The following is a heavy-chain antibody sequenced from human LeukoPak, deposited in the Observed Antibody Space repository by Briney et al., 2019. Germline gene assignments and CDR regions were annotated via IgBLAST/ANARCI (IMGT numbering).Heavy chain of an antibody. Sequence: SETLSLTCTISGGSISSNSYYWGWIRQSPGKGLEWIGSIYYSGSTYYKPSLKSRLTISVDTSKNHFSLKLSSVTAADTAVYYCARNRYYYGSRNYGVPTWFDPWGQGTLVTVSS. D-gene: IGHD3-10*01. CDR3: ARNRYYYGSRNYGVPTWFDP. V-gene: IGHV4-39*02. CDR2: IYYSGST. CDR1: GGSISSNSYY. J-gene: IGHJ5*02.